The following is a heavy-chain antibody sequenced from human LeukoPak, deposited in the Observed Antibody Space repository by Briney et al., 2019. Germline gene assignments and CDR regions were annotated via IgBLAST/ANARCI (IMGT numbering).Heavy chain of an antibody. CDR3: ARDGGTAVGATYFDY. Sequence: SETLSLTCTVSGGSISSYYWSWIRQPAGEGLEWIGRIYTSGSTNYNPSLKSRVTMSVDTSKNQFSLKLSSVTAADTAVYYCARDGGTAVGATYFDYWGQGTLVTVSS. CDR1: GGSISSYY. V-gene: IGHV4-4*07. J-gene: IGHJ4*02. CDR2: IYTSGST. D-gene: IGHD1-26*01.